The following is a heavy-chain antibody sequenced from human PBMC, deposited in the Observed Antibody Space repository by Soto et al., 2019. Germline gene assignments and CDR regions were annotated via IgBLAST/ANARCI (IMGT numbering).Heavy chain of an antibody. CDR2: IYYSGST. CDR3: ASDRSAAGIPSGAPDV. Sequence: QLQLQESGPGLVKPSETLSLTCTVSGGSISSSSYYWGWIRQPPGKGLEWIGSIYYSGSTYYNPSLKSRVTISVDTSKTQFSLKLSSVTAADTAVYYCASDRSAAGIPSGAPDVWGQGTTVTVSS. V-gene: IGHV4-39*01. J-gene: IGHJ6*02. D-gene: IGHD6-13*01. CDR1: GGSISSSSYY.